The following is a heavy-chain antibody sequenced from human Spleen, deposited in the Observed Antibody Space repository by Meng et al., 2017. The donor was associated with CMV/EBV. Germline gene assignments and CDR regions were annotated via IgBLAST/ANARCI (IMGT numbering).Heavy chain of an antibody. CDR1: GGSISSSSYY. J-gene: IGHJ3*02. CDR2: IYYSGST. CDR3: AREGRSSSGGVFDI. D-gene: IGHD6-6*01. Sequence: SETLSLTCTVSGGSISSSSYYWGWIRQPPGKGLEWIGDIYYSGSTYFNPSLKSRVTISVDTSKNQFSLKLNSVTAADTAVYYCAREGRSSSGGVFDIWGQGTMVTVSS. V-gene: IGHV4-39*07.